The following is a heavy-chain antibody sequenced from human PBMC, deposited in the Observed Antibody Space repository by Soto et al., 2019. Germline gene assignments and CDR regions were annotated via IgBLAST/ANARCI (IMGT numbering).Heavy chain of an antibody. CDR3: TRLYCGGDCDFDS. J-gene: IGHJ4*02. CDR2: ISYDGSNK. V-gene: IGHV3-30*03. Sequence: GGSLRLSCAASGFTFSSYGMHWVRQAPGKGLEWVAVISYDGSNKYYTASVKGRFTFSRDDSKNTAYLQMNSLKTEDTAVYYCTRLYCGGDCDFDSWGQGTLVTVSS. D-gene: IGHD2-21*02. CDR1: GFTFSSYG.